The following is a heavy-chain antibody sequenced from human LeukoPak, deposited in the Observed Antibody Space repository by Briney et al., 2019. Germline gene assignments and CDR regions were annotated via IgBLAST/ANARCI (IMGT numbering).Heavy chain of an antibody. D-gene: IGHD4-23*01. J-gene: IGHJ5*02. V-gene: IGHV4-39*07. CDR2: IYYTGTT. CDR1: GGYIITSDHY. CDR3: ARERYYYGGKSWFDP. Sequence: PSETLSLTCSVSGGYIITSDHYWGWIRQPPGKGLEWIGSIYYTGTTSTNPFFKSRVTLSVDTSKNQFSLNLTSVTAADTAVYYYARERYYYGGKSWFDPWGQGTLVTVSS.